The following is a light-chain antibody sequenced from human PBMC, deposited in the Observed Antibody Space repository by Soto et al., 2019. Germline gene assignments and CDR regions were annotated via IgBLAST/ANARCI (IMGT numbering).Light chain of an antibody. J-gene: IGKJ4*01. CDR2: GAS. V-gene: IGKV3-15*01. Sequence: EIVLTQSPATLSVSPGERVTLSCRASQSVGGNLGWYQQKPGQAPRLLIYGASTRATGIPARFSGGGSGTEFTLIISSLQSEDFAVYYCQQYDDWLPLTFGGGTKVEIK. CDR3: QQYDDWLPLT. CDR1: QSVGGN.